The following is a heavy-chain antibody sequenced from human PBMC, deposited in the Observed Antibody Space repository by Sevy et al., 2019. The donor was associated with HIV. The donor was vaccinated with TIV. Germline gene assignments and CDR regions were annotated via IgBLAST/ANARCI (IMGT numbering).Heavy chain of an antibody. Sequence: SETLSLTCTVSGGSVSSDNYYWSWIRQPPGKGLEWIGNIYYSGSTNYNPSLKSRVTISVDTSKNQFSLKLSSVTAADTPVYYCARDHSRSYYDSWFDPWGQGTLVTVSS. J-gene: IGHJ5*02. CDR2: IYYSGST. CDR1: GGSVSSDNYY. V-gene: IGHV4-61*01. CDR3: ARDHSRSYYDSWFDP. D-gene: IGHD1-26*01.